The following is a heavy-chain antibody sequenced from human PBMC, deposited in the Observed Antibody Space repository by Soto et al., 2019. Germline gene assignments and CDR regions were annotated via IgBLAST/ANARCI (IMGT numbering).Heavy chain of an antibody. CDR3: ASQERYYYDSSGLYYFDY. J-gene: IGHJ4*02. Sequence: LGESLKISCKGSGYSFTSYWIGWVRQMPGKGLEGMGIIYPGDSDTRYSPSFQGQVTISADKSISTAYLQWSSLKASDTAMYYCASQERYYYDSSGLYYFDYWGQGTLGTVS. CDR2: IYPGDSDT. CDR1: GYSFTSYW. V-gene: IGHV5-51*01. D-gene: IGHD3-22*01.